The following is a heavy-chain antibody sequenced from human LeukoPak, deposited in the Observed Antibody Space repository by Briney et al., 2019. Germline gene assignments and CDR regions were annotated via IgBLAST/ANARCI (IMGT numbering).Heavy chain of an antibody. CDR3: AKTNSATYVGAFDP. J-gene: IGHJ5*02. D-gene: IGHD1-26*01. CDR2: IYFSGST. CDR1: GGSISSGSYY. V-gene: IGHV4-39*07. Sequence: SETLSLTCTVSGGSISSGSYYWGWIRQPPGKGLEWIGSIYFSGSTYYNPSLKSRVTISIDTSKNQFSLNLRSVTAADTAVYYCAKTNSATYVGAFDPWGQGTLVTVSS.